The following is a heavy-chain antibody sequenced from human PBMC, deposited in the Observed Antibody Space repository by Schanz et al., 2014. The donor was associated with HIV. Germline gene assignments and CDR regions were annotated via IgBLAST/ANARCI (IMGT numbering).Heavy chain of an antibody. CDR3: AKDGNLYDSRYRGKGNYYHYYGMDV. CDR2: IKEDGSEK. CDR1: GFTFSRDW. J-gene: IGHJ6*02. Sequence: VQLVESGGGLVQPGGSLRLSCAASGFTFSRDWMTWVRQAPGKGLEWGANIKEDGSEKYHADSVKGRFTISRDNSKNTLYLQVKRLRTEDTAVYFCAKDGNLYDSRYRGKGNYYHYYGMDVWGQGTTVTVS. V-gene: IGHV3-7*01. D-gene: IGHD3-22*01.